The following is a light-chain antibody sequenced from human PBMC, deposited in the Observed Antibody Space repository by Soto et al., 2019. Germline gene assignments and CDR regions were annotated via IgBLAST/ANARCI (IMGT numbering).Light chain of an antibody. J-gene: IGLJ1*01. CDR1: GRDIGAYDY. V-gene: IGLV2-14*01. CDR3: SSYTTSYFYV. Sequence: QSALTQPASVSGSPGQSITISCTGSGRDIGAYDYVSWYQQHPGKAPKLLIYGVKNRPSGVSYRFSAYKSAFTASLTISGLQAEDEDHYYCSSYTTSYFYVFGPGTKLTVL. CDR2: GVK.